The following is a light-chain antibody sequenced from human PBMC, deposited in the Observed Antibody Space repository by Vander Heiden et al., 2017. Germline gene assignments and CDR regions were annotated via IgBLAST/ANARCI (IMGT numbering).Light chain of an antibody. J-gene: IGKJ3*01. V-gene: IGKV1-39*01. CDR2: AAS. Sequence: DIQMTQSPSSLSASVGDRVTITCRASQSISSYLNWYQQKPGKAPKLLIYAASSLQSGVPSRFSGSGSGTDFTLTISRLQPEDFATYYCQQSDSTPFTFGPGTKVXIK. CDR3: QQSDSTPFT. CDR1: QSISSY.